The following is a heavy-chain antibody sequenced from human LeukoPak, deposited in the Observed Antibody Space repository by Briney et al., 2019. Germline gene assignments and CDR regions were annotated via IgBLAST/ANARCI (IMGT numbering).Heavy chain of an antibody. CDR2: IYAGGAT. CDR3: SRLPKY. V-gene: IGHV3-66*02. J-gene: IGHJ4*02. CDR1: GFSVSANY. Sequence: QHWGSLRLSCVASGFSVSANYMTWVRQAPGKGLEWVSVIYAGGATYNADSVKGRFTISRDNFKNTLYLQMKSLRTDDTGVYYCSRLPKYWGQGTLVTVSS.